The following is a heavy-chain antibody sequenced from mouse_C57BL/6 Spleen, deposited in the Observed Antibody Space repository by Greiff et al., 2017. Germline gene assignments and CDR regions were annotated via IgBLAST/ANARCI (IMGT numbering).Heavy chain of an antibody. CDR2: IRNKANGYTT. CDR1: GFTFTDYY. CDR3: VKALYYYGSSLYAMDY. J-gene: IGHJ4*01. V-gene: IGHV7-4*01. Sequence: EVNVVESGGGLVQPGASLRLSCAASGFTFTDYYMSWVRQPPGKAPEWLALIRNKANGYTTEYTASVKGRFTISRDNSQNILYLQMNTLRAEDSATYYCVKALYYYGSSLYAMDYWGQGTSVTVSS. D-gene: IGHD1-1*01.